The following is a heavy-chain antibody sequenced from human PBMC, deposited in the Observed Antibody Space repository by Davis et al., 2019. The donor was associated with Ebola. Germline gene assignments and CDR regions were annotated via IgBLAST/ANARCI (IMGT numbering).Heavy chain of an antibody. CDR2: INPDAREI. CDR3: ATVRYDLGQAY. Sequence: GESLKISCAASGFTFSSYWMHWVRQAPGKGLEWVANINPDAREINYVDSVRGRFTISRDNGKNSLYLQMNSLRVDDTAVYYCATVRYDLGQAYWGQGTLVTVSS. D-gene: IGHD3-10*02. CDR1: GFTFSSYW. V-gene: IGHV3-7*03. J-gene: IGHJ4*02.